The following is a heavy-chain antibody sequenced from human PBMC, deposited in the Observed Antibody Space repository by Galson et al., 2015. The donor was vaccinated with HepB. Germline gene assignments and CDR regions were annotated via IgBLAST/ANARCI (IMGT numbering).Heavy chain of an antibody. J-gene: IGHJ6*03. D-gene: IGHD3-3*01. CDR3: ARGLEYYDFWSGYPSYYMDV. CDR1: GFTVSSNY. Sequence: SLRLSCAASGFTVSSNYMSWVRQAPGKGLEWVSVIYSGGSTYYADSVKGRFTISRDNSKNTLYLQMNSLRAEDTAVYYCARGLEYYDFWSGYPSYYMDVWGKGTTVTVSS. V-gene: IGHV3-66*01. CDR2: IYSGGST.